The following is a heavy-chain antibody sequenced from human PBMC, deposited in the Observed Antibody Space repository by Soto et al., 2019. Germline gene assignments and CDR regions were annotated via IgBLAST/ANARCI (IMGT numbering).Heavy chain of an antibody. D-gene: IGHD1-26*01. V-gene: IGHV3-33*01. Sequence: QVQLVESGGDVVQPGRSLRLSCVAYGFTFSTYGMHWVRQAPGKGLEWVAVIWYDGSRQDYADSVKGRFTISRDNSKNPLHLQMNNRRVEDTAVYYCASALSGSYDALDIWGQGTVVTVSS. CDR3: ASALSGSYDALDI. CDR2: IWYDGSRQ. J-gene: IGHJ3*02. CDR1: GFTFSTYG.